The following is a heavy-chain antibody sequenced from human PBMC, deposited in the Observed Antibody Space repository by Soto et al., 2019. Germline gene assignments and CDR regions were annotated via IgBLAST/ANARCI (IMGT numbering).Heavy chain of an antibody. V-gene: IGHV1-2*02. CDR1: GYTFTGYY. CDR3: ARDPDGGVAPGDY. J-gene: IGHJ4*02. Sequence: QVQLVQSGAEVKKPGASXKVSCKASGYTFTGYYMXXXXQAXXQGLEWMGWINPNSGGTNYAQKFQGRVTMTRDTSISTAYMELSRLRSDDTAVYYCARDPDGGVAPGDYWGQGTLVTVSS. D-gene: IGHD3-16*01. CDR2: INPNSGGT.